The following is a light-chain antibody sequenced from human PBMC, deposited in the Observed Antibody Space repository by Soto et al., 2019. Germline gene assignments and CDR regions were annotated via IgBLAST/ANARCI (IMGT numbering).Light chain of an antibody. V-gene: IGKV3-20*01. CDR3: QQYGSSLLT. CDR1: QSVSSSY. CDR2: GAS. Sequence: ELVLTQSPGTLSLSPGERATLSCRASQSVSSSYLAWYQQKPGQAPRLLIYGASSRATGIPDRFSGSGSGTDFTLTISRLEPEDFAVYYCQQYGSSLLTFGGGTKVDSK. J-gene: IGKJ4*01.